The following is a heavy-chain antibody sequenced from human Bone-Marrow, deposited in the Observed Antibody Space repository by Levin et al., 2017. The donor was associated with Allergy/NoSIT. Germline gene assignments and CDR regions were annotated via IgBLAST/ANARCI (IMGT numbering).Heavy chain of an antibody. CDR1: GFNFNDYA. D-gene: IGHD3-10*01. CDR3: AKDKDTRVIEDDDA. Sequence: GGSLRLSCAASGFNFNDYAMHWVRQAPGKGLEWVATITWNGTTIAYADSVKGRFTISRDNAKNSLYLEMNSLRPDDSAIYYCAKDKDTRVIEDDDAGGQGTQVVGTS. V-gene: IGHV3-9*01. J-gene: IGHJ5*02. CDR2: ITWNGTTI.